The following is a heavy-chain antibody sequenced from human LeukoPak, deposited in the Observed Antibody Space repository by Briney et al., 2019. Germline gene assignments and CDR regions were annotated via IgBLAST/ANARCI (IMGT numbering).Heavy chain of an antibody. CDR3: ATMGGYNLRGDY. Sequence: SETLSLTCTVSGGSISSYYWSWIRQPPGKGLEWIGYIYYSGSTNYNPPLKSRVTISVDTSKNQFSLKLSSVTAADTAVYYCATMGGYNLRGDYWGQGTLVTVSS. D-gene: IGHD5-24*01. V-gene: IGHV4-59*01. J-gene: IGHJ4*02. CDR1: GGSISSYY. CDR2: IYYSGST.